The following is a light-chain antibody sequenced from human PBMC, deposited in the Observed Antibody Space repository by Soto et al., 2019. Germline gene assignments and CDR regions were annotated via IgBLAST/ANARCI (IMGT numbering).Light chain of an antibody. CDR1: QSVLYSSNNKNY. J-gene: IGKJ2*01. Sequence: DIVMTQSPDSLAVSLGERATINCKSSQSVLYSSNNKNYLAWYQQKPGQPPKLIIYLASTRESGVPDRFSGRGSGTDFTLTISSLQAEEVAVYYCQQYYSTPVTFGQGTKLEI. CDR2: LAS. CDR3: QQYYSTPVT. V-gene: IGKV4-1*01.